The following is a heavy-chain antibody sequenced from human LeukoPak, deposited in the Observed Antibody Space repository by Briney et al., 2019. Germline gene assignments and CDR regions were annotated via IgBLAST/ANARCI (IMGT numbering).Heavy chain of an antibody. V-gene: IGHV3-21*01. CDR3: ARDPYSGNYGTYYYYYMDV. J-gene: IGHJ6*03. CDR2: ITSSGTYT. Sequence: GGSLRLSCADSGFTFSNYNMNWVRQAPGKGMEGVSSITSSGTYTFYADSVKGRFTISRDNAKNSLYLQMDSLGPEDTAVYYCARDPYSGNYGTYYYYYMDVWGKGTTVTISS. D-gene: IGHD1-26*01. CDR1: GFTFSNYN.